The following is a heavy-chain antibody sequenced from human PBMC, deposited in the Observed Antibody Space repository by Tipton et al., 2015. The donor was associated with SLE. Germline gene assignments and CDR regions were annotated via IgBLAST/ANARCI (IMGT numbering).Heavy chain of an antibody. D-gene: IGHD2-15*01. CDR3: ARSLVVAAWGYYYYYMDA. V-gene: IGHV4-30-4*01. CDR2: IYYSGST. Sequence: TLSLTCTVSGGSISSGDYYWSWIRQPPGKGLEWIGYIYYSGSTYYNPSLKSRVTISVDTSKNQFSLKLSSVTAADTAVYYCARSLVVAAWGYYYYYMDAWGKGTTVTVSS. J-gene: IGHJ6*03. CDR1: GGSISSGDYY.